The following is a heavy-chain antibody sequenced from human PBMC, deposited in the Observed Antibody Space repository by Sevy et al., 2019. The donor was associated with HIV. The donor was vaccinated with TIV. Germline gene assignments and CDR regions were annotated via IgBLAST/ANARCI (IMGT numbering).Heavy chain of an antibody. V-gene: IGHV1-18*01. CDR3: ARLRDGYNMRYYYYGMDV. D-gene: IGHD5-12*01. CDR1: GYTFTSYG. CDR2: ISAYNGNT. Sequence: ASVKVSCKASGYTFTSYGISWVRQAPGQGLEWMGWISAYNGNTNYAQKLQGRVTMTTDTSTSTAYMELRSLRSDETAVYYCARLRDGYNMRYYYYGMDVWGQGTTVTVSS. J-gene: IGHJ6*02.